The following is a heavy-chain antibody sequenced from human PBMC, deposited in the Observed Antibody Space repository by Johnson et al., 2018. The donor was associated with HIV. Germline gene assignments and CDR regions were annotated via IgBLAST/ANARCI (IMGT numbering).Heavy chain of an antibody. D-gene: IGHD4-17*01. CDR3: AKGPYGSAFDI. Sequence: QLVESGGGVVQLGRSLRLSCVAAGFTFSSYGMHWVRQAPGKGLEWVAVISYDGSNKYYADSVKGRFTISRDNSKNTLYLQMNSLRAEDTAVYYCAKGPYGSAFDIWGQGTMVTVSS. V-gene: IGHV3-30*18. J-gene: IGHJ3*02. CDR1: GFTFSSYG. CDR2: ISYDGSNK.